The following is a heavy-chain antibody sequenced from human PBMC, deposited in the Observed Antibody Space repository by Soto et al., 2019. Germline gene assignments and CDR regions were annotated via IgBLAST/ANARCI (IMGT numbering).Heavy chain of an antibody. Sequence: QVQLVQSGAEVKKPGASVKVSCKASGYTFTGYYMHWVRQAPGQGLEWMGWINPNSGGTNYAQKFQGWVTMTRDTSISTAYMELSRLRSDDTAVYYCARGGTWDFWRYWFDPWGQGTLVTVSS. CDR1: GYTFTGYY. J-gene: IGHJ5*02. CDR2: INPNSGGT. V-gene: IGHV1-2*04. CDR3: ARGGTWDFWRYWFDP. D-gene: IGHD3-3*01.